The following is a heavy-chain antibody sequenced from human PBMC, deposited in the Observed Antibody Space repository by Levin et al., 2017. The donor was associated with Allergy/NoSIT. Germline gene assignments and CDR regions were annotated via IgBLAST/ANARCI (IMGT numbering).Heavy chain of an antibody. Sequence: LSLTCAASGFTFSSYALHWVRQAPGKGLEWVAVISNDGSNKYYADSVKGRFTVSRDNPKNTLYLQMSSLRADDTAVYSCARPMTGPHYYGMDVWGQGTTVTVSS. V-gene: IGHV3-30-3*01. J-gene: IGHJ6*02. CDR1: GFTFSSYA. CDR3: ARPMTGPHYYGMDV. CDR2: ISNDGSNK. D-gene: IGHD3-9*01.